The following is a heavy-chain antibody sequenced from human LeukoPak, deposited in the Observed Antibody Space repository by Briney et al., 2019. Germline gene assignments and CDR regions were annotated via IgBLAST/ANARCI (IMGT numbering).Heavy chain of an antibody. CDR2: ISYDGSNN. J-gene: IGHJ4*02. Sequence: PGGSLRHSCAASGFTFSSYGMHWVRQAPGKGLEWVAVISYDGSNNYYADSVKGRFTISRDNSKNTLYLQMNSLRAGDTAVYYCAKDPYSSGGYFDYWGQGTLVTVSS. CDR1: GFTFSSYG. D-gene: IGHD6-19*01. V-gene: IGHV3-30*18. CDR3: AKDPYSSGGYFDY.